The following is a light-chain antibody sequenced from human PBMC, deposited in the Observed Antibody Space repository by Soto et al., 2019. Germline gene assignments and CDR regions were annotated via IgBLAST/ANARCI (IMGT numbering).Light chain of an antibody. J-gene: IGKJ4*01. CDR2: AAS. Sequence: DIQMTQSPSSLSASVGDRVAITCRASQSISTYLHWYQQKPGKAPNLLIYAASTLQSGVPSRFSGSGSGTDFTLTISSLQPEDFATYYCQQSYSLAPLTFGGGTKVDIK. CDR3: QQSYSLAPLT. CDR1: QSISTY. V-gene: IGKV1-39*01.